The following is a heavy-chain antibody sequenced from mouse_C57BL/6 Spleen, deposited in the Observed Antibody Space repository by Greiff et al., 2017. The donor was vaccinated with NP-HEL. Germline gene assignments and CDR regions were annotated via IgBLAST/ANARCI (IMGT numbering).Heavy chain of an antibody. CDR2: ISYDGSN. CDR1: GYSITSGYY. Sequence: DVKLVESGPGLVKPSQSLSLTCSVTGYSITSGYYWNWIRQFPGNKLEWMGYISYDGSNNYNPSLKNRISITRDTSKNQFFLKLNSVTTEDTATYYCARVNWDYYAMDYWGQGTSVTVSS. CDR3: ARVNWDYYAMDY. V-gene: IGHV3-6*01. J-gene: IGHJ4*01. D-gene: IGHD4-1*01.